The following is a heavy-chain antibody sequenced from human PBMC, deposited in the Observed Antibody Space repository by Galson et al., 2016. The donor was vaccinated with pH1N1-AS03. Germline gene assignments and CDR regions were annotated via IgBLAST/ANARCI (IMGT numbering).Heavy chain of an antibody. CDR1: GVSVTSSGVG. CDR2: VYWDETR. V-gene: IGHV2-5*02. CDR3: ALPNSGGNAFEI. D-gene: IGHD2/OR15-2a*01. Sequence: PALVKPTQTLTLTCSVSGVSVTSSGVGVGWLRRPPGKALEWLALVYWDETRRYSPSLKNRLTITKDSSKNQVVLTVTSVDPMDIATYFCALPNSGGNAFEIWGPGTMVTVSS. J-gene: IGHJ3*02.